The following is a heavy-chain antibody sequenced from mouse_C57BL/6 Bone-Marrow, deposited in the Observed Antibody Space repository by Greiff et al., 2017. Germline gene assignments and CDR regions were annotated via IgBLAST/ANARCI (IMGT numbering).Heavy chain of an antibody. Sequence: EVMLVESGGGLVQPGGSLKLSCAASGFTFSDYYMYWVRKTPEKRLEWVAYISNGCGSTYSPDTVKGRFTISRDNAKNTLYLQMSRLKSEDTAMYYCARHHYYGSSYVGFAYWGQGTLVTVSA. J-gene: IGHJ3*01. D-gene: IGHD1-1*01. V-gene: IGHV5-12*01. CDR3: ARHHYYGSSYVGFAY. CDR2: ISNGCGST. CDR1: GFTFSDYY.